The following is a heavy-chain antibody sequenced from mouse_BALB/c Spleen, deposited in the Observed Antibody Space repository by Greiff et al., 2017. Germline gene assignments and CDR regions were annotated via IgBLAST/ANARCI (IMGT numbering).Heavy chain of an antibody. D-gene: IGHD2-3*01. CDR3: ARYKDGRGGAMDY. Sequence: VQLKESGPSLVKPSQTLSLTCSVTGDSITSGYWNWIRKFPGNKLESMGYISYSGSTYFNPSLKSRISITRDTSKNQYYLQLNSVTTEDTATYYCARYKDGRGGAMDYWGQGTSVTVSS. CDR2: ISYSGST. J-gene: IGHJ4*01. CDR1: GDSITSGY. V-gene: IGHV3-8*02.